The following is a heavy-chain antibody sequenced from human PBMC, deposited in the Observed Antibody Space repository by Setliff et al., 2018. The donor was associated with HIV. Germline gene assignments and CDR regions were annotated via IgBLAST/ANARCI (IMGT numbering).Heavy chain of an antibody. V-gene: IGHV4-34*01. CDR3: ATGMTMAPDY. CDR1: GESFSGYF. D-gene: IGHD2-8*01. J-gene: IGHJ4*02. Sequence: SETLSLTCAVYGESFSGYFWSWIRQPPGKGLEWIGEINHSGSTNYNPSLKSRVSISVATSKNQFSLKLSSVTAADTAVYYCATGMTMAPDYWGQGSLVTVSS. CDR2: INHSGST.